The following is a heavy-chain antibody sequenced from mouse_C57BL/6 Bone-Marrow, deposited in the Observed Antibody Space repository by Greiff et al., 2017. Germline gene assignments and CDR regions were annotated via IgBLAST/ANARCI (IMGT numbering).Heavy chain of an antibody. J-gene: IGHJ4*01. Sequence: EVMLVESGGDLVKPGGSLKLSCAASGFTFSSYGMSWVRQTPDKRLEWVATISSGGSYTYYPDSVKGRFTISRDNAKNTLYLQMSSLKSEDTAMYYCARHDDGYPYYAMDYWGQGTSVTVSS. CDR3: ARHDDGYPYYAMDY. CDR1: GFTFSSYG. D-gene: IGHD2-3*01. CDR2: ISSGGSYT. V-gene: IGHV5-6*01.